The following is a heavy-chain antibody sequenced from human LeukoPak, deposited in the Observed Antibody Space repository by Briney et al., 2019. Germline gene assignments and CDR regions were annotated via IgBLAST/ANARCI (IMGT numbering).Heavy chain of an antibody. CDR3: ARDDRSLYYYDSSGPLGPYYFDY. Sequence: ASVKVSCKASGYTFTSYGISWVRQAPGQGLEWMGWISAYNGNTNYAQKLQGRVTMTTDTSASTAYMELRSLRSDDTAVYYCARDDRSLYYYDSSGPLGPYYFDYWGQGTLVTVSS. J-gene: IGHJ4*02. V-gene: IGHV1-18*01. CDR2: ISAYNGNT. CDR1: GYTFTSYG. D-gene: IGHD3-22*01.